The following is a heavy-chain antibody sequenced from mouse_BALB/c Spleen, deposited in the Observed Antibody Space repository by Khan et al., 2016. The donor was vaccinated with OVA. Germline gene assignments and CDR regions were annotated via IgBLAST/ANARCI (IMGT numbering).Heavy chain of an antibody. CDR2: INTETGEP. CDR3: ASELKYGNVDY. CDR1: GYTFTDYS. Sequence: QIQLVQSGPELKKPGETVKISCKASGYTFTDYSMHWVKQAPGKGLKWMGWINTETGEPTYADDFKGRFAFSLETSASTAYLQINNLKNEDTATYFCASELKYGNVDYWGQGTTLTVSS. D-gene: IGHD2-10*02. J-gene: IGHJ2*01. V-gene: IGHV9-2-1*01.